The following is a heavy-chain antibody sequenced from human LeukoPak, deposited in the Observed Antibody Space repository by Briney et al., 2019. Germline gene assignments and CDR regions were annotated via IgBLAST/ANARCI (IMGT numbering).Heavy chain of an antibody. D-gene: IGHD4-17*01. V-gene: IGHV4-59*01. CDR1: GGSISSYY. CDR3: ATLFYGDYPYGMDV. J-gene: IGHJ6*02. Sequence: SGTLSLTCTVSGGSISSYYWSWIRQPPGKGLEWIGYIYYSGSTNYNPSLKSRVTISVDTSKNQFSLKLSSVTAADTAVYYCATLFYGDYPYGMDVWGQGTTVTVSS. CDR2: IYYSGST.